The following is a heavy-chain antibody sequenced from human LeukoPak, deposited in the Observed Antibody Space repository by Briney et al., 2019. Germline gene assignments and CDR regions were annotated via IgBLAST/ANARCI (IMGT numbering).Heavy chain of an antibody. Sequence: GGSLRLSCAASGFTFSSYEMNWVRQAPGKGLEWVSSISSSGSTKYYADSLKGRFTISRDNARNSLYLQMNSPRAEDTAVYYCHYDSSGLDAFDIWGQGTMVTVSS. D-gene: IGHD3-22*01. J-gene: IGHJ3*02. CDR1: GFTFSSYE. V-gene: IGHV3-48*03. CDR2: ISSSGSTK. CDR3: HYDSSGLDAFDI.